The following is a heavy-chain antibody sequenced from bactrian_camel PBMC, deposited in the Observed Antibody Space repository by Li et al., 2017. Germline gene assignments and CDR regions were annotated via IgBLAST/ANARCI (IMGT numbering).Heavy chain of an antibody. Sequence: VESGGGSVQAGGSLRLSCVASGNTFGSYYCMGWFRQAPGKEREGVAVINSDSDGTVTYADSVKGRFTISQNNAKDTVYLQMESLKFEDTAVYYCALAVPCMGWSMPAPKASDFGYWGQGTQVTVS. J-gene: IGHJ6*01. CDR1: GNTFGSYYC. D-gene: IGHD6*01. CDR2: INSDSDGTV. V-gene: IGHV3S63*01. CDR3: ALAVPCMGWSMPAPKASDFGY.